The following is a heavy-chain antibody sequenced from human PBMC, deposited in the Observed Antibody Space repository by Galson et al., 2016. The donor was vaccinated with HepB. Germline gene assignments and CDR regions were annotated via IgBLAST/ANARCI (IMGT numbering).Heavy chain of an antibody. Sequence: SLRLSCAPSGFTFSSYAMSWVRRAPGKGLEWVSAITGSGGSTFYADSVKGRFTISRDDSKKMLYLEMNSLTAEDTAVYYCAKWVVIVVSSTWYYLDYWGQGTQVTVAS. J-gene: IGHJ4*02. CDR2: ITGSGGST. CDR3: AKWVVIVVSSTWYYLDY. D-gene: IGHD6-13*01. V-gene: IGHV3-23*01. CDR1: GFTFSSYA.